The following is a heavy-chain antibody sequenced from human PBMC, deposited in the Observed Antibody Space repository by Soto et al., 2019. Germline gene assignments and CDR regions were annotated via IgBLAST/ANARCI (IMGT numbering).Heavy chain of an antibody. CDR1: GGTFSSYT. CDR3: ARDDISGYGYFDY. J-gene: IGHJ4*02. D-gene: IGHD5-12*01. V-gene: IGHV1-69*04. Sequence: ASVKVSCKASGGTFSSYTISWVRQAPGQGLEWMGRIIPILGIANYAQKFQGRVTITADKSTSTAYMELSSLRSEDTAVYYCARDDISGYGYFDYWGQGTLVTVSS. CDR2: IIPILGIA.